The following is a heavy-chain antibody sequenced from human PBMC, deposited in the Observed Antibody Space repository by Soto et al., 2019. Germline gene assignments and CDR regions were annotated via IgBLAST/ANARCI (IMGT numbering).Heavy chain of an antibody. J-gene: IGHJ4*02. Sequence: VQLVESGGGLVQPGGSLRLSCAASGFTFRSYWMSWVRQAPGKGLEWVANIKEDGSDKYYADSVKGRFTISRDNAENSLFLQMNSLRAEDTAVYYCARDGPTLSPDFDYWGQGTLVTVSS. V-gene: IGHV3-7*01. CDR2: IKEDGSDK. CDR1: GFTFRSYW. CDR3: ARDGPTLSPDFDY.